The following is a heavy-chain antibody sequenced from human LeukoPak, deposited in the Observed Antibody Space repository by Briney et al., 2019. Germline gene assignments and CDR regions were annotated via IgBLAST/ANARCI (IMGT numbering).Heavy chain of an antibody. CDR2: ISASGGSS. V-gene: IGHV3-23*01. CDR1: GGSISSSSYC. CDR3: ALQTNFDY. Sequence: ETLSLTCTVSGGSISSSSYCWGWIRQPPGKGLEWVSAISASGGSSYYADSVKGRFTISRDNSKSTLYLQMNSLRAEDTAVYYCALQTNFDYWGQGTLVTVSS. J-gene: IGHJ4*02.